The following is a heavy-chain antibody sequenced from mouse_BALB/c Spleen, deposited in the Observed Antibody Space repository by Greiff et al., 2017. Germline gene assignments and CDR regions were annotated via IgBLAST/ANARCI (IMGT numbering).Heavy chain of an antibody. J-gene: IGHJ1*01. CDR1: GYSITSDYA. V-gene: IGHV3-2*02. CDR2: ISYSGST. D-gene: IGHD2-3*01. Sequence: EVQLQESGPGLVKPSQSLSLTCTVTGYSITSDYAWNWIRQFPGNKLEWMGYISYSGSTSYNPSLKSRISITRDTSKNQFFLQLNSVTTEDTATYYCAREGGGGYSSYWYFDVWGAGTTVTVSS. CDR3: AREGGGGYSSYWYFDV.